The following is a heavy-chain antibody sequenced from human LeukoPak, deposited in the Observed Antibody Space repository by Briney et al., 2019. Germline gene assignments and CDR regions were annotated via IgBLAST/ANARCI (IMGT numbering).Heavy chain of an antibody. CDR3: VRDTVATLGTKGAFDI. J-gene: IGHJ3*02. CDR1: GGSISSSSYY. D-gene: IGHD5-12*01. V-gene: IGHV4-39*07. CDR2: IYYSGST. Sequence: PSETLSLTCTVSGGSISSSSYYWGWIRQPPGKGLEWIGSIYYSGSTNSNPSLKSRVSISVDKSKNQFSLNINSATAADTAIYYCVRDTVATLGTKGAFDIWGQGTMVTVSS.